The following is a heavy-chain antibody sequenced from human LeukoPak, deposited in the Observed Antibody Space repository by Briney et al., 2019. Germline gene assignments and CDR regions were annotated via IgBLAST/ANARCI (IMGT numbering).Heavy chain of an antibody. CDR1: GGSISSYY. D-gene: IGHD3-10*01. V-gene: IGHV4-59*08. Sequence: SETLSLTCTVSGGSISSYYWSWIRQPPGKGLEWIGYIYDGGSTNYNPSLKSRVTLSLDTSKKQFSLMLTSVTATDTSVFDCARHYYGSGSAPMDVWGQGTTVTVSS. CDR3: ARHYYGSGSAPMDV. J-gene: IGHJ6*02. CDR2: IYDGGST.